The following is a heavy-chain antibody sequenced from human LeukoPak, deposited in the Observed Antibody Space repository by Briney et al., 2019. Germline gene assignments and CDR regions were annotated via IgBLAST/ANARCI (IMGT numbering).Heavy chain of an antibody. D-gene: IGHD3-9*01. CDR3: ARGLATTTWTIAMTGLDH. J-gene: IGHJ4*02. CDR2: MNPNSGNT. CDR1: GYTFTSYD. V-gene: IGHV1-8*01. Sequence: ASVKVSFKASGYTFTSYDINWVRQATGQGREWMGWMNPNSGNTGYAQKFQGRVTMTRDTSISTAYMELSSLSSEDTAVYYCARGLATTTWTIAMTGLDHWGPGTLVTVSS.